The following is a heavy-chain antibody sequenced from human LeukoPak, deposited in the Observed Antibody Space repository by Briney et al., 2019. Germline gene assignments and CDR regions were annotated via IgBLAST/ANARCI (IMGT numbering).Heavy chain of an antibody. J-gene: IGHJ6*03. Sequence: GGSLRLSCGASGFVFDTHDMHWVRQAPGRGLEWVAFIRYDGSDKSYADSVKGRFTISRDNSKNTLSLQMNSLRSEDTALYYCVKGYSYYMDVWGKGTTVTISS. V-gene: IGHV3-30*02. CDR2: IRYDGSDK. CDR3: VKGYSYYMDV. CDR1: GFVFDTHD.